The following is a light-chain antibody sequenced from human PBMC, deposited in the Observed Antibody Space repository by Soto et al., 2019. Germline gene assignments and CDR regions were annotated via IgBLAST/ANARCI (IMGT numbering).Light chain of an antibody. CDR3: ETWDSNTWV. Sequence: QSVLTQSSSASASLGSSVKLTCTLSSGHSSYIIAWHQQQPGKAPRYLMKLEGSGSYSKGSGVPDRFSGSSSGADRYLTISNPQVEDEADYYCETWDSNTWVFGGGTKVTVL. CDR2: LEGSGSY. J-gene: IGLJ3*02. V-gene: IGLV4-60*02. CDR1: SGHSSYI.